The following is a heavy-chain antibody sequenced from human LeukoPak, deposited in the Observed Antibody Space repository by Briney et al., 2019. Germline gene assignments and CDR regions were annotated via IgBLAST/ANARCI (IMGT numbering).Heavy chain of an antibody. Sequence: SETLSLTCTVSGYSISSGYQWAWIRQPPGKGLEWIASIHHSGATYYSPSLKSRVTISVDTSKNQFSLKLSSVTAADTAVYYCARRRYYYGSGSLRWFDPWGQGTLVTVSS. J-gene: IGHJ5*02. D-gene: IGHD3-10*01. V-gene: IGHV4-38-2*02. CDR3: ARRRYYYGSGSLRWFDP. CDR1: GYSISSGYQ. CDR2: IHHSGAT.